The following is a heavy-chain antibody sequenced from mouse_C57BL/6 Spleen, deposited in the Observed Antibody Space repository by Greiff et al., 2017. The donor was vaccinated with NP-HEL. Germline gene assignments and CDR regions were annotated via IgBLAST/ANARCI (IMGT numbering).Heavy chain of an antibody. V-gene: IGHV5-17*01. CDR3: ARLYFLYAMDY. Sequence: EVKLVESGGGLVKPGGSLKLSCAASGFTFSDYGMHWVRQAPEKGLEWVAYISSGSSTIYYADTVKGRFTISRDHAKNTLFLQMTSLRSEDTAMYYCARLYFLYAMDYWGQGTSVTVSS. CDR2: ISSGSSTI. J-gene: IGHJ4*01. CDR1: GFTFSDYG. D-gene: IGHD1-1*01.